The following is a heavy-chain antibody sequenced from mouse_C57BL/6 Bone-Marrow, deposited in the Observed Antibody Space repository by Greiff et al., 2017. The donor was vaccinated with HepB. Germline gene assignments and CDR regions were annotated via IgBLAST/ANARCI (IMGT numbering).Heavy chain of an antibody. CDR2: IDPANGNT. J-gene: IGHJ2*01. V-gene: IGHV14-3*01. Sequence: VQLQQSVAELVRPGASVKLSCTASGFNIKNTYMHWVKQRPEQGLEWIGRIDPANGNTKYAPKFQGKATITEDTSSNTAYLQLSSLTSEDTAIYYWARESAYYYGSSYGLYYFDYWGQGTTLTVSS. CDR1: GFNIKNTY. CDR3: ARESAYYYGSSYGLYYFDY. D-gene: IGHD1-1*01.